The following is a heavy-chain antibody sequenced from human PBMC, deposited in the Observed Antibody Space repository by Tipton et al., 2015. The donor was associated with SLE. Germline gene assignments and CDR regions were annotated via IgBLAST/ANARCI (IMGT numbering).Heavy chain of an antibody. V-gene: IGHV3-74*01. CDR2: INPGGTIT. CDR3: TKGGFSFSYDY. Sequence: SLRLSCAASGFPFSNHWWHWVRQVPGKGPVWVSQINPGGTITGHADFLKGRFTISRDNAKNTLYLQMDSLIAEDSAVDYCTKGGFSFSYDYWGQGTLVTVSS. D-gene: IGHD3-3*02. J-gene: IGHJ4*02. CDR1: GFPFSNHW.